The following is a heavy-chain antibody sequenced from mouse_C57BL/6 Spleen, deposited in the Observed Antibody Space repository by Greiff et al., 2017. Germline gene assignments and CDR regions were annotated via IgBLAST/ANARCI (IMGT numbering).Heavy chain of an antibody. D-gene: IGHD2-2*01. CDR1: GYTFTSYW. J-gene: IGHJ3*01. Sequence: QVQLQQSGTELVKPGASVKLSCKASGYTFTSYWLHWVKQRPGQGLEWIGNINPSNGGNNYNEKFKSKDTLTVDKSSSTAYMQLSRLTSEDSAVYYCAREDYGYDSWYAYWGQGTLVTVS. CDR2: INPSNGGN. V-gene: IGHV1-53*01. CDR3: AREDYGYDSWYAY.